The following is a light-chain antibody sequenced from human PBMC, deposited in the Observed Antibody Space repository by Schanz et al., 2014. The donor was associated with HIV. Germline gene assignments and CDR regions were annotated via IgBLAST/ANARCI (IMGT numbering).Light chain of an antibody. V-gene: IGLV2-8*01. CDR2: DVS. CDR3: SSYAATSNVL. Sequence: QFALTQPPSASGSPGQSITISCTGTSSDVGGYNYVSWYQQHPGKAPKLMIYDVSNRPSGVPDRFSGSKSGNTASLTVSGLQADDEADYYCSSYAATSNVLFGGGTKLTVL. CDR1: SSDVGGYNY. J-gene: IGLJ3*02.